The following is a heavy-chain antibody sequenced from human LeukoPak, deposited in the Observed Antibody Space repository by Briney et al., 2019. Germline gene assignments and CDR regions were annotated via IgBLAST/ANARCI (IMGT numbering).Heavy chain of an antibody. CDR1: GGSISSYY. CDR2: IYYSGST. CDR3: ARDYYDSSGYYSWFDP. Sequence: SETLSLTCTVSGGSISSYYWSWIRQPPGKGLEWIGYIYYSGSTNYNPSLKSRVTISVGTSKNQFSLKLSSVTAADTAVYYCARDYYDSSGYYSWFDPWGQGTLVTVSS. D-gene: IGHD3-22*01. J-gene: IGHJ5*02. V-gene: IGHV4-59*01.